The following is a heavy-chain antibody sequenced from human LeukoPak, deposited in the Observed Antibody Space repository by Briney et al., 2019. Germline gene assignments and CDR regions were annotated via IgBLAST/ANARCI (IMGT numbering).Heavy chain of an antibody. J-gene: IGHJ4*02. V-gene: IGHV3-7*04. Sequence: GGTLRLSCGASGFPFSSYCMSWVRQAPGKGLEWVANIKQDGSEKYYVDSVKGRFTISRDNAKNSLYLQMNSLRAEDTAVYYCARGDSSGCTIDYWGQGTLVTVSS. CDR3: ARGDSSGCTIDY. CDR1: GFPFSSYC. D-gene: IGHD6-19*01. CDR2: IKQDGSEK.